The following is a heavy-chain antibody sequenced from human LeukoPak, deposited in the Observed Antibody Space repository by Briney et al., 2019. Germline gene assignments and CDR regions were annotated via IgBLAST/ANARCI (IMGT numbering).Heavy chain of an antibody. J-gene: IGHJ3*02. Sequence: GRSLRLSCAASGFTFSSYGMHWVRQAPGKGLEWVAVIWYDGSNKYYADSMKGRFTISRDNSKNTLYLQTNSLRAEDTAVYYCARGGIVVVPAAIGAFDIWGQGTMVTVSS. CDR3: ARGGIVVVPAAIGAFDI. CDR1: GFTFSSYG. D-gene: IGHD2-2*01. CDR2: IWYDGSNK. V-gene: IGHV3-33*01.